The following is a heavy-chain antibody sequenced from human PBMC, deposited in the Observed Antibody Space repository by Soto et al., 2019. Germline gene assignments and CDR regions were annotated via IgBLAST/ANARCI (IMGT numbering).Heavy chain of an antibody. CDR3: ARVLKSYGFDY. Sequence: HPGEFLRLACAASGFTFGSYGMHWVRQAPGKGLEWVAFISYDATETYYGDSVKGRFTISRDKSRNTLSLQMDSLRPGDTAVYYCARVLKSYGFDYWGQGT. CDR1: GFTFGSYG. D-gene: IGHD5-18*01. CDR2: ISYDATET. V-gene: IGHV3-30*03. J-gene: IGHJ4*02.